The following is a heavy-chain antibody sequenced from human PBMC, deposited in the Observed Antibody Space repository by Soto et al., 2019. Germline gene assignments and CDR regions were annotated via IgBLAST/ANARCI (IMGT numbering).Heavy chain of an antibody. J-gene: IGHJ4*02. D-gene: IGHD3-16*01. V-gene: IGHV4-59*11. Sequence: QVRLQESGPGLVKPSETLSLTCTVSGASISSHYWSWIRQPPGKGLEWIGYFHPSGSTNYNPSLKSRVAKAVDTSKNQFSLNLSSVTAADTAVYYWARGGGYLDYWGQGTPVTVSS. CDR1: GASISSHY. CDR3: ARGGGYLDY. CDR2: FHPSGST.